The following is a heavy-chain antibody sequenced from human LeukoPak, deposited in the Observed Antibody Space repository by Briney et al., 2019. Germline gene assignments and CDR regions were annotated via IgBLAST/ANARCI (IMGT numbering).Heavy chain of an antibody. V-gene: IGHV3-30*03. CDR2: ISFDGSSE. CDR3: TTTMGSGWPK. CDR1: GFTFSSYG. D-gene: IGHD6-19*01. Sequence: PGGSLRLSCAASGFTFSSYGMHWVRQAPGKGLEWVAVISFDGSSEYYTDSVKGRFTISRDDSKNTLYLEMNSLRVEDTALYYCTTTMGSGWPKWGQGTLATVSS. J-gene: IGHJ4*02.